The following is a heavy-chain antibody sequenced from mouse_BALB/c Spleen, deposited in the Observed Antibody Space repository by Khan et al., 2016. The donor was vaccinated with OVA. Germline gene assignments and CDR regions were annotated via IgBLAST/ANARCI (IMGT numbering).Heavy chain of an antibody. CDR2: ISYSGST. CDR1: GYSITSGYG. V-gene: IGHV3-2*02. J-gene: IGHJ2*01. D-gene: IGHD6-1*01. CDR3: AKTARIKY. Sequence: EVQLKESGPGLVKPSQSLSLTCTVTGYSITSGYGWNWIRQFPGNKLEWMGYISYSGSTNYNPSLKSRISITRDTSKNQFFLQLNSETTEDTATXSSAKTARIKYWGQGTTLTVSS.